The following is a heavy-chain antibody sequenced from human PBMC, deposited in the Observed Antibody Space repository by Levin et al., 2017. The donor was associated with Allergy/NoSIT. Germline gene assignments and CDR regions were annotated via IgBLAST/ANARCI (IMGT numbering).Heavy chain of an antibody. V-gene: IGHV1-69*13. CDR1: GGTFSSYA. D-gene: IGHD6-19*01. Sequence: SVKVSCKASGGTFSSYAISWVRQAPGQGLEWMGGIIPIFGTANYAQKFQGGVTITADESTSTAYMELSSLRSEDTAVYYCARGGRIAVAERRYYYGMDVWGQGTTVTVSS. CDR3: ARGGRIAVAERRYYYGMDV. J-gene: IGHJ6*02. CDR2: IIPIFGTA.